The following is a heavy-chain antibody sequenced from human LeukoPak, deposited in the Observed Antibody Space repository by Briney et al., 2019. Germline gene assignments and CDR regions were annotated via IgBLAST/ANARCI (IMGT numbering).Heavy chain of an antibody. J-gene: IGHJ6*03. V-gene: IGHV1-69*01. CDR1: GGTFSSYA. D-gene: IGHD3-9*01. CDR2: IIPIFGTA. CDR3: ARTLTYGEYYYYYMDV. Sequence: GSSVKVSCKASGGTFSSYAISWVRQAPGQGLEWMGGIIPIFGTANYAQKFQGRVTITADESTSTAYMELSSLRSEDTAVYYCARTLTYGEYYYYYMDVWGKGTTVTVSS.